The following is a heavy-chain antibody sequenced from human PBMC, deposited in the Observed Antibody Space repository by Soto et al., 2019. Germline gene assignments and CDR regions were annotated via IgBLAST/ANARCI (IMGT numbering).Heavy chain of an antibody. CDR2: ISSSSSYI. CDR1: GFTFRTYA. J-gene: IGHJ5*02. CDR3: ARGLSSWPYNWFDP. Sequence: GGSLRLSCAASGFTFRTYAMGWVRQAPGKGLEWVSSISSSSSYIYYADSVKGRFTISRDNAKNSLYLQMNSLRAEDTAVYYCARGLSSWPYNWFDPWGQGTLVTVSS. D-gene: IGHD6-13*01. V-gene: IGHV3-21*01.